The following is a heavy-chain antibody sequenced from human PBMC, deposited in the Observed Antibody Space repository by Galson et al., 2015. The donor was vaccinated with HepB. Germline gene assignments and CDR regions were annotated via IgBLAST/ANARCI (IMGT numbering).Heavy chain of an antibody. CDR2: ISIGSPNT. Sequence: SLRLSCAASGFSFSDYYMSWIRQAPGKGLEWISFISIGSPNTKYADSVEGRFTISRDNAKNSLYLQMTSLRDEDTAVYYCARREVLSGTVAFDLWGQGTTVIVSS. CDR1: GFSFSDYY. J-gene: IGHJ3*01. D-gene: IGHD4-17*01. CDR3: ARREVLSGTVAFDL. V-gene: IGHV3-11*03.